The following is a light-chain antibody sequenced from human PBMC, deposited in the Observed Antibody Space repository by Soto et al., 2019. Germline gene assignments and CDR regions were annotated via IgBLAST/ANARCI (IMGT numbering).Light chain of an antibody. CDR1: QNIVSW. CDR2: KAS. CDR3: QQYNSYPXT. J-gene: IGKJ4*01. V-gene: IGKV1-5*03. Sequence: DIQMTQSPSTLSASVGDRVTITCRASQNIVSWLAWYQQKPGKAPKLLIYKASSLESGVPSRFSGSRSGTEFTLTISGLQPDDFATYYCQQYNSYPXTFGGGTKVDIK.